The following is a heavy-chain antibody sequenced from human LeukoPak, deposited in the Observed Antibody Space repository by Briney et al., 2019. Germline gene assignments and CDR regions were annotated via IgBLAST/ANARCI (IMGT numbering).Heavy chain of an antibody. CDR1: GGSISSYY. CDR3: ARGPITEDGTFHSPNA. Sequence: SETLSLTCTVSGGSISSYYWSWIRQPPGKGLEWIGYIYYSGSTNYNPSLKSRVTISVDTSKNQFSLKLSSVAAADTAVYYCARGPITEDGTFHSPNAWGQGTPVTVSS. CDR2: IYYSGST. J-gene: IGHJ5*02. V-gene: IGHV4-59*12. D-gene: IGHD1-1*01.